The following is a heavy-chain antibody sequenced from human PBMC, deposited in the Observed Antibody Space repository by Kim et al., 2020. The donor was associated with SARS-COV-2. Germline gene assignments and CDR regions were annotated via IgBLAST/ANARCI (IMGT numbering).Heavy chain of an antibody. J-gene: IGHJ6*02. V-gene: IGHV4-34*01. D-gene: IGHD1-7*01. Sequence: YTPALKSPVTISVDTSKNQFSRKLSSVTAADTAVYYCARVKLLGYYGMDVWGQGTTVTVSS. CDR3: ARVKLLGYYGMDV.